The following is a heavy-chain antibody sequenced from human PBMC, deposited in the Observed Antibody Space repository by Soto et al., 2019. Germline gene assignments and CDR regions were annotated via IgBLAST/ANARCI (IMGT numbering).Heavy chain of an antibody. CDR2: IYPRDSDT. J-gene: IGHJ5*02. CDR1: GYIITSDW. V-gene: IGHV5-51*01. Sequence: GESLKISCNASGYIITSDWVGWVRQMPGKGLEWMGIIYPRDSDTRYSPSFEGQVTISADKTTNTAYLQWSSLKASDTAIYYCVRHHIVATPRGWFDPWGQGTLVTVSS. D-gene: IGHD5-12*01. CDR3: VRHHIVATPRGWFDP.